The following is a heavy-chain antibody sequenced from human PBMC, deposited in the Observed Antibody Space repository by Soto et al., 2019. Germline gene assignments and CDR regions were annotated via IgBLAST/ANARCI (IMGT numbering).Heavy chain of an antibody. J-gene: IGHJ5*02. Sequence: SETLSLTCSVSGGSINSSSYFWGWVRQPPGKGLEWIGSIYYSGSTYYNPSLRSRVTISVDTSKNQFSLKLSSVTAADTAVFYCARHYSSGSRNWFDPWGQGTLVTSPQ. CDR1: GGSINSSSYF. V-gene: IGHV4-39*01. D-gene: IGHD6-19*01. CDR2: IYYSGST. CDR3: ARHYSSGSRNWFDP.